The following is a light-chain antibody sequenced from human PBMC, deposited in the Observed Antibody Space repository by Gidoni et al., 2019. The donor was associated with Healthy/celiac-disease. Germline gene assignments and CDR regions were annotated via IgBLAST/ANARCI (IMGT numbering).Light chain of an antibody. Sequence: EIVMTQSPATLSVSPGERATLSCRASQSVSSNLAWYQQKHGQAPRLLIYGASTSATGIPARFSGSVSGTDFTLTISSLQSEYFAVYYCQQYNNWPRTFGQGTKVEIK. CDR2: GAS. CDR3: QQYNNWPRT. CDR1: QSVSSN. J-gene: IGKJ1*01. V-gene: IGKV3-15*01.